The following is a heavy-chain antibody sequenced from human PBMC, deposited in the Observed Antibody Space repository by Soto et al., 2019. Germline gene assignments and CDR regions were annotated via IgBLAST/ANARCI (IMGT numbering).Heavy chain of an antibody. CDR3: ARSQVLLWFGELPNNWFDP. CDR2: INHSGST. V-gene: IGHV4-34*01. Sequence: PSETLSLTCAVYGGSFSGYYWSWIRQPPGKGLEWIGEINHSGSTNYNPSLKSRVTISVDTSKNQFSLKLSSVTAADTAVYYCARSQVLLWFGELPNNWFDPWGQGTLVT. J-gene: IGHJ5*02. D-gene: IGHD3-10*01. CDR1: GGSFSGYY.